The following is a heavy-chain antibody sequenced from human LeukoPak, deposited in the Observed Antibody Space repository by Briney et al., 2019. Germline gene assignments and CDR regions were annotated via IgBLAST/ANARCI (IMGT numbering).Heavy chain of an antibody. J-gene: IGHJ4*02. CDR3: AKVHGYSYGRFDY. CDR2: ISYDGSNK. D-gene: IGHD5-18*01. CDR1: GFTFSSYG. Sequence: PGGSLRLSCAASGFTFSSYGMHWVRQAPGKGLEWVAVISYDGSNKYYADSVKGRFTISRDNSKNTLYLQMNSLRAEDTAVYYCAKVHGYSYGRFDYWGQGTLVTVSS. V-gene: IGHV3-30*18.